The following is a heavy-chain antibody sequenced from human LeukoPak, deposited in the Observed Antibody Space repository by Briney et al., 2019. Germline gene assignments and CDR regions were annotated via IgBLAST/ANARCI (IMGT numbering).Heavy chain of an antibody. CDR1: GLTFSSYG. Sequence: GGSLRLSCAASGLTFSSYGMHWVRQAPGKGLEWVAVISYDGSNKYYADAVKGRFTISRDNSKNTLYLQMNSLRAEDTAVYYCARRAGAYSHPYYYWGQGTLVTVSS. V-gene: IGHV3-30*03. CDR2: ISYDGSNK. CDR3: ARRAGAYSHPYYY. D-gene: IGHD4/OR15-4a*01. J-gene: IGHJ4*02.